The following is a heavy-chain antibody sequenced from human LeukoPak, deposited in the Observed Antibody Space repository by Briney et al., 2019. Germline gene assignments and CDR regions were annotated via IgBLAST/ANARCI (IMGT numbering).Heavy chain of an antibody. V-gene: IGHV3-53*01. CDR2: IYSGGST. CDR3: ASKDGYNIAFDI. D-gene: IGHD5-24*01. J-gene: IGHJ3*02. CDR1: GFTFDDYG. Sequence: GGSLRLSCAASGFTFDDYGMSWVRQAPGKGLEWVSVIYSGGSTYYADSVKGRFTISRDNSKNTLYLQMNSLRAEDTAVYYCASKDGYNIAFDIWGQGTMVTVSS.